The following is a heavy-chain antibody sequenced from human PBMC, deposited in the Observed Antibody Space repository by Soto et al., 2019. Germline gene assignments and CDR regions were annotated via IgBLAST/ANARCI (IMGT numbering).Heavy chain of an antibody. CDR1: GGSISSYY. V-gene: IGHV4-59*01. D-gene: IGHD3-10*01. CDR2: IYYSGST. Sequence: PSETLSLTCTVSGGSISSYYWSWIRQPPGKGLEWIGYIYYSGSTNYNPSLKSRVTISVDTSKNQFSLKLSSVTAADTAVYYCARVMVRGVTNYYYYYGMDVWGQGTTVTVSS. CDR3: ARVMVRGVTNYYYYYGMDV. J-gene: IGHJ6*02.